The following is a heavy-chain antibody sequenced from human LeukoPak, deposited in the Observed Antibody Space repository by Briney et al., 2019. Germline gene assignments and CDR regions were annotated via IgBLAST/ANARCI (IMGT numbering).Heavy chain of an antibody. V-gene: IGHV1-2*02. Sequence: RASVKVSCKASGYTFTGHYMHWVRQAPGQGLEWMGWINPNSSATIFAQKFQGRVTMTRDTSISTAFMELGRLRSDDTAVYYCARVEQTKLFDYWGQGTLVTVSS. D-gene: IGHD1/OR15-1a*01. J-gene: IGHJ4*02. CDR1: GYTFTGHY. CDR3: ARVEQTKLFDY. CDR2: INPNSSAT.